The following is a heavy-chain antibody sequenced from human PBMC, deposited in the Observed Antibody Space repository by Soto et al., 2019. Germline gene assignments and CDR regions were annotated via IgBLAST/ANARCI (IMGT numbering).Heavy chain of an antibody. Sequence: SETLSLTCAVYGGSFSGYYWSWIRQPPGKGLEWIGEINHSGSTNYTPSLKSRVTISVDTSKNQFSLKLSSVTAADTAVYYCARAGGYSSGWFSADLYYFYDWGQGTLVTVSS. CDR3: ARAGGYSSGWFSADLYYFYD. J-gene: IGHJ4*02. CDR2: INHSGST. CDR1: GGSFSGYY. D-gene: IGHD6-19*01. V-gene: IGHV4-34*01.